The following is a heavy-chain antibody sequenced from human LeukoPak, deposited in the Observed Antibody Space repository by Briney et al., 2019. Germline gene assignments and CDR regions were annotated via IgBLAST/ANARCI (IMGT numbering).Heavy chain of an antibody. CDR2: IYSGGST. V-gene: IGHV3-66*04. CDR1: GFTFSSYW. J-gene: IGHJ4*02. Sequence: GGSLRLSCAASGFTFSSYWMSWVRQAPGKGLEWVSVIYSGGSTYYADSVKGRFTISRDNSKNTLYLQMNSLRAEDTAVYYCARHVLLGGHDYWGQGTLVTVSS. CDR3: ARHVLLGGHDY. D-gene: IGHD3-16*01.